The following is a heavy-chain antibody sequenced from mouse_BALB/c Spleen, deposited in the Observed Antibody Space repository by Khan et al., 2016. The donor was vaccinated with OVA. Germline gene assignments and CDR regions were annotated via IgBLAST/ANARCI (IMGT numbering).Heavy chain of an antibody. J-gene: IGHJ4*01. D-gene: IGHD1-1*01. V-gene: IGHV1S41*01. CDR2: IAPGSGSS. CDR1: GYTFTSYW. Sequence: DLVKPGASVKLSCTASGYTFTSYWINWIKQRPGQGLEWIGRIAPGSGSSSYNEMFKGKATLTLDTSSSTAYIQLSSLSSEDSAVYFWARENYYGRTCYAMNYGGKGTSVTVSS. CDR3: ARENYYGRTCYAMNY.